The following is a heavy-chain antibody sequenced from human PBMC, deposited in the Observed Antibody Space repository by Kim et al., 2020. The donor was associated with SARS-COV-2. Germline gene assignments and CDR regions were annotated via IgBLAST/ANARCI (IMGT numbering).Heavy chain of an antibody. CDR2: IWYDGSNK. J-gene: IGHJ6*02. CDR1: GFTFSSYG. V-gene: IGHV3-33*01. CDR3: ARDLRYTKERGMDV. Sequence: GGSLRLSCAASGFTFSSYGMHWVRQAPGKGLEWVAVIWYDGSNKYYADSVKGRFTISRDNSKNTLYLQMNSLRAEDTAVYYCARDLRYTKERGMDVWGQGTTVTVSS. D-gene: IGHD2-2*02.